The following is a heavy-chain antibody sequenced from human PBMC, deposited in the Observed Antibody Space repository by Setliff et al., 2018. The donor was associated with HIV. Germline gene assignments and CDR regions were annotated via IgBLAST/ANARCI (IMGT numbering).Heavy chain of an antibody. V-gene: IGHV4-34*01. J-gene: IGHJ4*02. CDR1: GGSFSAYY. D-gene: IGHD6-19*01. CDR2: IDHTGSA. Sequence: SETLSITCAVSGGSFSAYYWTWIRQSPHKGLEWVGEIDHTGSAYYNPSLTSRVTISVDTSKNRFSLELSSVTAADTALYYCARGPRVSAAVVETPSAYWGQGTRVTVSS. CDR3: ARGPRVSAAVVETPSAY.